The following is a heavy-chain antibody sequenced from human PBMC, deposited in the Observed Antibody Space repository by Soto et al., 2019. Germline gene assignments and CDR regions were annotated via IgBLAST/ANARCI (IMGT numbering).Heavy chain of an antibody. CDR1: GGSISSGGYY. J-gene: IGHJ5*02. D-gene: IGHD3-3*01. CDR3: ARDGGYYDFWSGYRQT. CDR2: IYYSVST. Sequence: SETLSLTCTVSGGSISSGGYYWSWIRQQPRKGLEWIGYIYYSVSTYYNPSLKSRVTISVDTSKNQFSLKLSSVTAADTALFYCARDGGYYDFWSGYRQTWGQGTLVTVSS. V-gene: IGHV4-31*03.